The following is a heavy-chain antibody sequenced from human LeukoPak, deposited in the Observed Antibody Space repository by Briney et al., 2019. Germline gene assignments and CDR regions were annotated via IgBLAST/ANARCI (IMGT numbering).Heavy chain of an antibody. CDR3: ARGEDIVVVAAATIEY. V-gene: IGHV1-46*01. Sequence: ASVKVSCKASGYTFPTYFIHWVRQAPCQGLEGMGLINPKTGITNYAQKFQGRVTITRDTSASTVYMDLGSLKSEDTAVYYCARGEDIVVVAAATIEYWGQGALVTVSS. CDR2: INPKTGIT. J-gene: IGHJ4*02. CDR1: GYTFPTYF. D-gene: IGHD2-15*01.